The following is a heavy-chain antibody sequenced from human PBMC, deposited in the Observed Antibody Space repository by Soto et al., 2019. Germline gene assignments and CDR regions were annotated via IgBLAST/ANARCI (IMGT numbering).Heavy chain of an antibody. D-gene: IGHD6-6*01. CDR1: GFTLIRYA. J-gene: IGHJ4*02. V-gene: IGHV3-23*01. CDR3: AYSSCRIAQGY. Sequence: GGSLRLPCAASGFTLIRYAMSWVPQAPGKGLEWASAISGSGGSTYYADSVQGRFTISSDDSKNTLYLQMNSLRSEDTAVYYCAYSSCRIAQGYWGQRP. CDR2: ISGSGGST.